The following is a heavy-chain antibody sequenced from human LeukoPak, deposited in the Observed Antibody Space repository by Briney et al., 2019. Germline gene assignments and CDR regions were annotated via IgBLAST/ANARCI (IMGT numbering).Heavy chain of an antibody. V-gene: IGHV3-23*01. D-gene: IGHD2-15*01. Sequence: PGGSLRLSCAASGFTFSGYAMSWVRQAPGKGLEWVSAISGSGGSTYYADSVKGRFTISRDNSKNTLYLQMNSLRAEDTAVYYCAKGTQVVAATNWFDPWGQGTLVTVSS. J-gene: IGHJ5*02. CDR1: GFTFSGYA. CDR3: AKGTQVVAATNWFDP. CDR2: ISGSGGST.